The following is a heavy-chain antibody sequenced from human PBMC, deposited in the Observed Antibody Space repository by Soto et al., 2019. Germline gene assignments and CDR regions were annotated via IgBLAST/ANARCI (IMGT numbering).Heavy chain of an antibody. V-gene: IGHV1-18*01. D-gene: IGHD2-8*02. Sequence: QVQLVQSGAEVKNSGASVKVSCKASGYTFTSYGFSWVRQAPGQGLEWMGWISASNGNTNYAQKLQGRVTMTTDTSTGTAYMELSSLRSDGTATDYCARDSVRDCRDGVCYQGYNYFAMDVWGQGTTVTVS. CDR1: GYTFTSYG. CDR3: ARDSVRDCRDGVCYQGYNYFAMDV. CDR2: ISASNGNT. J-gene: IGHJ6*02.